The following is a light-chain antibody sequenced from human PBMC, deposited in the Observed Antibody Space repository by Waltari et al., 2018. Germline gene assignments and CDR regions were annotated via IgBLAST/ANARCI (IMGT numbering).Light chain of an antibody. J-gene: IGLJ1*01. V-gene: IGLV2-11*01. CDR3: CSYAGSYTFAV. CDR2: AVS. CDR1: SSDVGGYHY. Sequence: QSALTQPCSVSGSPGQSVTISCTGTSSDVGGYHYVSWYPQPPGKAPKLMIYAVSNRPSGVSDRFSGSKSGNPASLTISGLQAEDESDYYCCSYAGSYTFAVFGTGTKVTV.